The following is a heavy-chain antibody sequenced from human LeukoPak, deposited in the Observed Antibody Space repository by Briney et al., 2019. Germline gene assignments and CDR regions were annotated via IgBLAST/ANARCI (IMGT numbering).Heavy chain of an antibody. D-gene: IGHD2-2*02. CDR3: ARADCSSTSCYTNYCYYYYMDV. J-gene: IGHJ6*03. CDR1: GFTFDDYG. CDR2: INWNGGST. V-gene: IGHV3-20*03. Sequence: GGSLTLSFSASGFTFDDYGMSRVRQAPGKGREGVSGINWNGGSTAYADSVKGRFTISRDNANNSLYLRMNRLRAEDTALYYCARADCSSTSCYTNYCYYYYMDVWGKGTTVTVSS.